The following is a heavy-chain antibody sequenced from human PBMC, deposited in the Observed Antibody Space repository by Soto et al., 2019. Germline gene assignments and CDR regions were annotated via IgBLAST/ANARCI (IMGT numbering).Heavy chain of an antibody. D-gene: IGHD3-3*01. CDR2: INPNSGGT. Sequence: ASVKGSCKASGYTFTGYYRHWVRQAPGQGLEWMGWINPNSGGTNYAQKFQGWVTMTRDTSISTAYMELSRLRSDDTAVYYCARELGGGRFLEWLSSYGMDVWGQGTTVTVS. CDR3: ARELGGGRFLEWLSSYGMDV. CDR1: GYTFTGYY. V-gene: IGHV1-2*04. J-gene: IGHJ6*02.